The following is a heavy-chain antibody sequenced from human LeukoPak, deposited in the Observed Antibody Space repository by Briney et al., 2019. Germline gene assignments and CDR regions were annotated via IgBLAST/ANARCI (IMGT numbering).Heavy chain of an antibody. V-gene: IGHV3-7*01. Sequence: GGSLRLSCAASGFTFSSYWMSWVRQAPGKGLEWVANIKQDGSQKYYVDSVKGRFSISRDDAKNSLYLQMNSLRAEDTAVYYCARGAMAGYDGKGYYYYGMDVWGQGTTVTVSS. CDR2: IKQDGSQK. CDR1: GFTFSSYW. CDR3: ARGAMAGYDGKGYYYYGMDV. D-gene: IGHD1-1*01. J-gene: IGHJ6*02.